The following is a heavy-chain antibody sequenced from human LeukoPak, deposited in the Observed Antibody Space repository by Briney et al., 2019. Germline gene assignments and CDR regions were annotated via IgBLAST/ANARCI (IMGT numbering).Heavy chain of an antibody. CDR1: GFTLSAHG. J-gene: IGHJ4*02. Sequence: GMSLRLSCAASGFTLSAHGMHWVRQAPGKGLEWLAVIWYDGNTKYYSDPVKGRFTISRDSSKNTLYLEMNSLRAEDTAVYYCARDEVITFRLFDHWGQGTLVTVSS. CDR2: IWYDGNTK. D-gene: IGHD1-14*01. V-gene: IGHV3-33*01. CDR3: ARDEVITFRLFDH.